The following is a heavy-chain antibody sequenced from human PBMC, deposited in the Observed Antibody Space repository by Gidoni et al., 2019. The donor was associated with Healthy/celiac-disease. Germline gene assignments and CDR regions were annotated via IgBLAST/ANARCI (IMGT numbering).Heavy chain of an antibody. J-gene: IGHJ3*02. CDR3: ARALSSSSSWPDAFDI. D-gene: IGHD6-13*01. Sequence: QVQLVEAGGGMVKPGGSLRLSCADSGFTFSVYYMSWLRQAPGKGLACVSYISSSSSYTNYADSVKGRFPISRDNAKTSLYLQMNSLRAEDTAVYYCARALSSSSSWPDAFDIWGQGTMVTVSS. V-gene: IGHV3-11*06. CDR1: GFTFSVYY. CDR2: ISSSSSYT.